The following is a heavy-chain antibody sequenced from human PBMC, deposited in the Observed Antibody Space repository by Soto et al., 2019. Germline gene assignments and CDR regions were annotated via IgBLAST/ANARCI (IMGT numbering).Heavy chain of an antibody. J-gene: IGHJ4*02. CDR2: ISASGGSA. Sequence: GGSLRLSCAASGFTFSNYAMSWVRQAPGKGLEWVSAISASGGSAYYADSVKGRFTISRDNSKDTLYLQMNSLRDEDTAVYYCASGGSDCSGDSCYWWGQGALVTVYS. CDR3: ASGGSDCSGDSCYW. CDR1: GFTFSNYA. D-gene: IGHD2-15*01. V-gene: IGHV3-23*01.